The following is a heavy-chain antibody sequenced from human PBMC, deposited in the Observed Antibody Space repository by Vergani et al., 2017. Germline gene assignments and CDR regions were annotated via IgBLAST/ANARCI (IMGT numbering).Heavy chain of an antibody. CDR1: GGSFTSYH. V-gene: IGHV4-34*01. D-gene: IGHD4-11*01. J-gene: IGHJ6*03. Sequence: QVQLQQWGGGLLKPSETLSLTCVVNGGSFTSYHWTWIRQSPGEGLGWVGDIDHTGRPDYNPSLKLRRTMSVDKYRNQFSLTRNSVTATDTAIYFCARVNTETNGHLYYYYYMDVWGQGTAVTVS. CDR3: ARVNTETNGHLYYYYYMDV. CDR2: IDHTGRP.